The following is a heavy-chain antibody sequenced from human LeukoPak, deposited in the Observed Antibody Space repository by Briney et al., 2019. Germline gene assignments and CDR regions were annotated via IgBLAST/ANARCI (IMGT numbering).Heavy chain of an antibody. V-gene: IGHV1-2*02. J-gene: IGHJ4*02. CDR3: ARVGYYDILTGYSYYFDY. CDR1: GYTFTGYY. CDR2: INPNSGGT. D-gene: IGHD3-9*01. Sequence: GASVKVSCKASGYTFTGYYMHWVRQAPGQGLEWMGWINPNSGGTNYAQKFQGRVTMTRDTSISTAYMELSRLRSDDTAVYYCARVGYYDILTGYSYYFDYWGQGTLVTVSS.